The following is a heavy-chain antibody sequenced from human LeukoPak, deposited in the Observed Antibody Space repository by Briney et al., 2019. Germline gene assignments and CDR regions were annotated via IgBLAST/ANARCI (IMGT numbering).Heavy chain of an antibody. CDR1: GFTFSSYS. CDR2: ISYDGSNK. Sequence: GGSLRLSCAASGFTFSSYSMNWVRQAPGKGLEWVAVISYDGSNKYYADSVKGRFTISRDNSKNTLYLQMNSLRAEDTAVYYCAREAQGDYYCYYMDVWGKGTTVTVSS. CDR3: AREAQGDYYCYYMDV. J-gene: IGHJ6*03. V-gene: IGHV3-30*03.